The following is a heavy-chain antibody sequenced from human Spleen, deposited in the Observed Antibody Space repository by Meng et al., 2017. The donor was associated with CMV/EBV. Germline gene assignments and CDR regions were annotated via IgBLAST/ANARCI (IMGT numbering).Heavy chain of an antibody. Sequence: GSLRLSCAVYGGSFSGFYWSWIRQPPGKGLEWIGEINYSGSTNYNPFLESRVTISEDTSKNQFSLKLSPVTAADTAVYYCARSGWLRSYFDYWGQGTLVTVSS. J-gene: IGHJ4*02. CDR1: GGSFSGFY. V-gene: IGHV4-34*01. CDR2: INYSGST. D-gene: IGHD5-12*01. CDR3: ARSGWLRSYFDY.